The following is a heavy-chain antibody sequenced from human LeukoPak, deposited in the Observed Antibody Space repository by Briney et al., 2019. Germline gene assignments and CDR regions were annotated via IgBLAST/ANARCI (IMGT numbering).Heavy chain of an antibody. D-gene: IGHD3-22*01. Sequence: GRSLRLSCAASGLTYSSQCMKWVRQAPGKGLEWVSSIRSSSSYIYYADSVKGRFTITRDNGKNSLYLQMNSLRAEDTAVYYCARDHDRIDYESSGYPLRYDAFDIWGQGTMVTVSS. CDR1: GLTYSSQC. CDR2: IRSSSSYI. J-gene: IGHJ3*02. V-gene: IGHV3-21*01. CDR3: ARDHDRIDYESSGYPLRYDAFDI.